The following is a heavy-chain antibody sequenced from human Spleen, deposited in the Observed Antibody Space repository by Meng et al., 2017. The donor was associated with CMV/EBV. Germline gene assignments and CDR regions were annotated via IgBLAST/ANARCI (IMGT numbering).Heavy chain of an antibody. CDR3: TRSGAAPDFDY. D-gene: IGHD6-6*01. Sequence: GESLKISCAASGFTFSSYSMNWVRQAPGKGLEWVSSISSSSSYIYYADSVKGRFTISRDNAKNTLYLQMNSLRAEDTAVYYCTRSGAAPDFDYWGQGTLVTVSS. CDR2: ISSSSSYI. J-gene: IGHJ4*02. V-gene: IGHV3-21*01. CDR1: GFTFSSYS.